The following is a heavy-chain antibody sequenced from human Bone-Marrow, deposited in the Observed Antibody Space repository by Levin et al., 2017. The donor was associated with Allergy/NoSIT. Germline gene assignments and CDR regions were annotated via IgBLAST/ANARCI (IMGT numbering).Heavy chain of an antibody. V-gene: IGHV4-4*02. D-gene: IGHD3-22*01. CDR2: IYHSGST. J-gene: IGHJ4*02. Sequence: SETLSLTCAVSGSSISNSHWWTWVRQPPGKGLEWIGEIYHSGSTNYNPSLQSRVTISLDKSKNQFSLSLGSVTAAGTAVYYCARDVLPYYDTSGPRWGTFAYWGQGTLLTVSS. CDR1: GSSISNSHW. CDR3: ARDVLPYYDTSGPRWGTFAY.